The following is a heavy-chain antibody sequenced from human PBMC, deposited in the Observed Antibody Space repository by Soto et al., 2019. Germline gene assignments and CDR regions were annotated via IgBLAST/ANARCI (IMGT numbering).Heavy chain of an antibody. D-gene: IGHD3-22*01. V-gene: IGHV4-4*07. CDR1: FGYIRSYY. J-gene: IGHJ3*02. Sequence: SGTLPPPCNVSFGYIRSYYWSWIQQPAGKGLEWIGRIYTSGSTNYNPSLKSRVTMSVDTSKNQFSLKLSSVTAADTAVYYCASKYYYDSSGYYPDYAFDIWGQGTMVTVSS. CDR2: IYTSGST. CDR3: ASKYYYDSSGYYPDYAFDI.